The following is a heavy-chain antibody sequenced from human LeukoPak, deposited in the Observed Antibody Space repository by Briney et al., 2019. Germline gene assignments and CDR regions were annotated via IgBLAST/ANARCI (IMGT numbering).Heavy chain of an antibody. Sequence: GGSLRLSCAASGFTFSDHYMHWVRQAPGKGLEHVSAISSNGGSTYYADSVTGRFTISRDNSKNTLYLQMSSLRAEDTAVYYCVKHFDYWGQGTLVTVSS. CDR3: VKHFDY. J-gene: IGHJ4*02. V-gene: IGHV3-64D*06. CDR1: GFTFSDHY. CDR2: ISSNGGST.